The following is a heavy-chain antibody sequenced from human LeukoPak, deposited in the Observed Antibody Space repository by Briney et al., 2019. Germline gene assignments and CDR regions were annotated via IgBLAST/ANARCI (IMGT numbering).Heavy chain of an antibody. CDR3: ATLKSPLRFLEWLLYDY. J-gene: IGHJ4*02. CDR2: FDPEDGET. V-gene: IGHV1-24*01. Sequence: ASVKVSCKVSGYTLTELSMHWVRQAPGKGLEWMGGFDPEDGETIYAQKFQGRVTMTEDTSTDTAYMELSSLRSEDTAVYYCATLKSPLRFLEWLLYDYWGQGTLVTVSP. CDR1: GYTLTELS. D-gene: IGHD3-3*01.